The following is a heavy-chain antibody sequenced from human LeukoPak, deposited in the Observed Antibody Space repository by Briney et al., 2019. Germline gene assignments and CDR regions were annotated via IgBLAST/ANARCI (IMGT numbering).Heavy chain of an antibody. Sequence: PGGSLRLSCAASGFTFSSYAMSWVRQAPGKGLEWVSAISGSGGSTYYADSVKGRFTISRDNSKNTLYLQMNSLRAEDTAVYYCVKAAGVDTAMDPLYYFDYWGQGTLVTVSS. CDR1: GFTFSSYA. J-gene: IGHJ4*02. D-gene: IGHD5-18*01. V-gene: IGHV3-23*01. CDR2: ISGSGGST. CDR3: VKAAGVDTAMDPLYYFDY.